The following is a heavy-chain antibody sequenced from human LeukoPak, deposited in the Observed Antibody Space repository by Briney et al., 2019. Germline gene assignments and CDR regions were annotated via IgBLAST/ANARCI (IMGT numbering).Heavy chain of an antibody. J-gene: IGHJ3*02. CDR2: ISAYNGNT. CDR3: ATIAAAGIYAFDI. Sequence: EASVKVSCKASGYTFTSYGISWVRQAPGQGLEWMGWISAYNGNTNYAQKFQGRVTMTEDTSTDTAYMELSSLRSEDTAVYYCATIAAAGIYAFDIWGQGTMVAVSS. V-gene: IGHV1-18*01. D-gene: IGHD6-13*01. CDR1: GYTFTSYG.